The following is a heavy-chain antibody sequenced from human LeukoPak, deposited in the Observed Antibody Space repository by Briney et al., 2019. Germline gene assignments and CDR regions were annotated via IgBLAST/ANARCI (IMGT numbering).Heavy chain of an antibody. J-gene: IGHJ6*02. V-gene: IGHV1-18*01. Sequence: ASVKVSCKASGYTFASFGISWVRQAPGQGLEWMGWISAYNGNTNYAQNFQDRVTMTTDTSTSTAYMELRSLRSDDTAVYYCARDIVMVVGSFYYGMDFWGQGTTVTVSS. CDR2: ISAYNGNT. CDR1: GYTFASFG. CDR3: ARDIVMVVGSFYYGMDF. D-gene: IGHD2-15*01.